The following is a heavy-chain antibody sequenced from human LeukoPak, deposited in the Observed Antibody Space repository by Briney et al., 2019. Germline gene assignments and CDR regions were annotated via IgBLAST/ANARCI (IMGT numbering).Heavy chain of an antibody. CDR3: TRHRENYYESSHMGFDP. J-gene: IGHJ5*02. CDR1: GDSVSRSY. D-gene: IGHD3-22*01. Sequence: PSETLSLTCTVSGDSVSRSYWSWLRQPPGEGLEWIGYISTNGRTNYNPALKSRVTISVDASKNQFSLRPSSVTAADTAVYYCTRHRENYYESSHMGFDPWGQGTLVTVSS. CDR2: ISTNGRT. V-gene: IGHV4-4*09.